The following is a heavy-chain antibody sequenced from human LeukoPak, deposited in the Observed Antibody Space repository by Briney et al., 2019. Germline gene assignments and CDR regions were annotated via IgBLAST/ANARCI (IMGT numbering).Heavy chain of an antibody. J-gene: IGHJ3*02. Sequence: GGSLRLSCAASGFTLSNHWMHWVRQAPGKGLVWVSRISGDEIWTSYADSVKGRFIISRDNAKDTLYLQMNSLRTEDTAVYYWAREYNSGPKQTDAFNIGGQGTMVTVSS. V-gene: IGHV3-74*01. D-gene: IGHD3-22*01. CDR2: ISGDEIWT. CDR3: AREYNSGPKQTDAFNI. CDR1: GFTLSNHW.